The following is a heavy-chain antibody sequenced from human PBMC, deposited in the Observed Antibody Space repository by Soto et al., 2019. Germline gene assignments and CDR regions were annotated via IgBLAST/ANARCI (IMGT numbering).Heavy chain of an antibody. CDR1: GFTFNLYG. Sequence: QVQLVESGGGVVQPGRSLRLSCAASGFTFNLYGMHWVRQAPGKGLEWVAAIAKDGSDIHYIDSVKGRFTISRDNSENTLYLQMTSLRCYDSAVYYCAKAAAYDSRGYYYYFEYWGHGTLVTVSS. J-gene: IGHJ4*01. CDR3: AKAAAYDSRGYYYYFEY. V-gene: IGHV3-30*18. D-gene: IGHD3-22*01. CDR2: IAKDGSDI.